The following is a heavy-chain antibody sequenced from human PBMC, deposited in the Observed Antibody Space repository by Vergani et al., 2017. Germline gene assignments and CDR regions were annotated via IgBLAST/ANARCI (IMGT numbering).Heavy chain of an antibody. J-gene: IGHJ6*03. D-gene: IGHD4-11*01. CDR1: GGSFTSYH. V-gene: IGHV4-34*01. CDR2: IDHTVRP. Sequence: QVQLQQWGGGLLKPSETLSLTCVVNGGSFTSYHWTWIRQSPGEGLEWVGDIDHTVRPDYNPSIKSRLTMSVDKSRNQFSLTLNSVTATDTAIYFCARVNTETNGHLYYYYYMDVWGQGTAVTVS. CDR3: ARVNTETNGHLYYYYYMDV.